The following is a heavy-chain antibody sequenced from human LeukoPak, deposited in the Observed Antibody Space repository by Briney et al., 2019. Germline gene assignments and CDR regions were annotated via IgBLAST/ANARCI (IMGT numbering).Heavy chain of an antibody. CDR3: AKDQGPFIGLFDP. Sequence: YPGGSLRLSCAASGFTFSSYAMSWVRRAPGKGLEWVSAISGSGGSTYYADSVKGRFTISRDNSKNTLYLQVNSLRAEDTAVYYCAKDQGPFIGLFDPWGQGTLVTVSS. CDR2: ISGSGGST. D-gene: IGHD2-15*01. J-gene: IGHJ5*02. CDR1: GFTFSSYA. V-gene: IGHV3-23*01.